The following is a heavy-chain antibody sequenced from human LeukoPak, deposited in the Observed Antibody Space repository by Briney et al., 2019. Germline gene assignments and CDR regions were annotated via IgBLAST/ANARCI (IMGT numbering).Heavy chain of an antibody. D-gene: IGHD3-3*01. CDR3: ASDSITIFGVPGGWFDP. CDR1: GGAISSGDYY. Sequence: SQTLSLTCTVSGGAISSGDYYWSWIRQPPGKGLEWIGYIYYSGSTYYNPSLKSRVTISVDTSKNQFSLKLSSVTAADTAVSYCASDSITIFGVPGGWFDPWGQGALVTVSS. V-gene: IGHV4-30-4*08. J-gene: IGHJ5*02. CDR2: IYYSGST.